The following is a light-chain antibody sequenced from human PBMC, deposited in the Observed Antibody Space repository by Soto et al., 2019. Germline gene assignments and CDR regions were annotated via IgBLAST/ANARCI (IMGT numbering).Light chain of an antibody. CDR1: TNSIGAGYD. CDR2: GNG. Sequence: QSVLTQPPSVSGAPGQRVTIDCTGTTNSIGAGYDVQWYRQVPGTAPKLLIYGNGNRPSGVPDRFSASKFGTSASLTIAGIQADDEADYYCQSYDNRLTVSVFGGGTKLTVL. J-gene: IGLJ3*02. V-gene: IGLV1-40*01. CDR3: QSYDNRLTVSV.